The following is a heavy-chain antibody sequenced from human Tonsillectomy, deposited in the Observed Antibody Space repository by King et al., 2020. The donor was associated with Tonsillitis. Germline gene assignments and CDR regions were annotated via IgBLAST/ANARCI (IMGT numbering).Heavy chain of an antibody. CDR1: RYSITSGYS. V-gene: IGHV4-38-2*01. CDR3: AKSPYDYLWGSHRPETYYFDC. Sequence: VQLQESGPRLVKPSETLSLSCSVSRYSITSGYSWGWIRQPPGKALEWIATVYHSGNTYYNPSLNSRVSISVDTSKNQFSLNLTAVTVADTAIYYCAKSPYDYLWGSHRPETYYFDCWGQGTLVTVSA. J-gene: IGHJ4*02. CDR2: VYHSGNT. D-gene: IGHD3-16*02.